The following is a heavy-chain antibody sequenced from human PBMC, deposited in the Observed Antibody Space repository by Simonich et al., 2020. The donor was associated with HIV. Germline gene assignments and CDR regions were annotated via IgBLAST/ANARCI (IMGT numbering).Heavy chain of an antibody. Sequence: EVQLVESGGGLVQPGRSLRLSCAASGFTFNDYAMHWVRQAPGKGLEWVAGINWSGGSIGDADSVKGRVTIARDNAKNSLYLQMNSLRAEDTALYYCTKGRSSYYYYAMDVWGQGTTVTVSS. V-gene: IGHV3-9*01. CDR1: GFTFNDYA. CDR3: TKGRSSYYYYAMDV. J-gene: IGHJ6*02. CDR2: INWSGGSI. D-gene: IGHD6-6*01.